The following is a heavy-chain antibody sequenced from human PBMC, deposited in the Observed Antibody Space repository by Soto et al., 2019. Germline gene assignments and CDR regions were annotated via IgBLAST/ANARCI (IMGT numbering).Heavy chain of an antibody. CDR3: ARSPHLGDLSLGY. V-gene: IGHV4-31*03. Sequence: QVQLQESGPGLVKPSQTLSLTCTVSGGSITSGDYYSSWICQHPGKGLEWIGYISYSGRTYYNPSLKSRVTMSMDTSRNQFSLKLSSVTAADTAVYYCARSPHLGDLSLGYWGQGTLVTVSS. D-gene: IGHD3-16*02. CDR1: GGSITSGDYY. J-gene: IGHJ4*02. CDR2: ISYSGRT.